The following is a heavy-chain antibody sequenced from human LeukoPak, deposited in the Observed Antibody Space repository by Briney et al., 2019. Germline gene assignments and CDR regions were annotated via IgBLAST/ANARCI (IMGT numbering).Heavy chain of an antibody. V-gene: IGHV3-7*03. CDR2: LKQDGSEK. D-gene: IGHD6-19*01. CDR1: GFTFSNYW. J-gene: IGHJ6*04. CDR3: AREYIAVAVDYYYGVDV. Sequence: GGSLRLSCAASGFTFSNYWMSWVRQAPGKGLEWVANLKQDGSEKYYVDSVKGRFTISRDNAKNSLYLQMNSLRAEDTAVYYCAREYIAVAVDYYYGVDVWGKGTTVTVSS.